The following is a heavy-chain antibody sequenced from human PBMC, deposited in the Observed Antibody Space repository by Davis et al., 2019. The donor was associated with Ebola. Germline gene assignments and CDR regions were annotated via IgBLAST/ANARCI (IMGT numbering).Heavy chain of an antibody. CDR2: IYSGGST. CDR3: ASGRGYFDY. CDR1: GFTFSSYS. V-gene: IGHV3-53*04. D-gene: IGHD3/OR15-3a*01. J-gene: IGHJ4*02. Sequence: GESLKISCAASGFTFSSYSMNWVRQAPGKGPEWVSVIYSGGSTYYADSVKGRFTISRHNSKNTLYLQMNSLRAEDTAVYYCASGRGYFDYWGQGTLVTVSS.